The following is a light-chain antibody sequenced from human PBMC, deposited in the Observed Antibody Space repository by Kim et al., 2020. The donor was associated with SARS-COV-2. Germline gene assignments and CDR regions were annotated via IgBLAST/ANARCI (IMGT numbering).Light chain of an antibody. CDR3: QAWDSSTHNYV. Sequence: QGQTASITCSAYKLGDKYVSWYQQKPGRSPVVVIYQDNQRPSGSPERFSGSNSGNTATLTISGTQAMDEADYYCQAWDSSTHNYVFGAGTKVTVL. CDR2: QDN. CDR1: KLGDKY. V-gene: IGLV3-1*01. J-gene: IGLJ1*01.